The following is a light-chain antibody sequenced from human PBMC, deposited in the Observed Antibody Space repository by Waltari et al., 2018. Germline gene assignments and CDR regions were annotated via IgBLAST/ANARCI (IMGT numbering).Light chain of an antibody. Sequence: SSELTQPSSVSVSPGQTARITCSGDMLPKKYTRWFQQKPGQAPVLVLYQDSVRPSGIPGRFSGSSSGTTVTLTISGAQVEDEAYYYCYSTTDNNLGVFGPGTRVTVL. CDR1: MLPKKY. J-gene: IGLJ1*01. V-gene: IGLV3-27*01. CDR2: QDS. CDR3: YSTTDNNLGV.